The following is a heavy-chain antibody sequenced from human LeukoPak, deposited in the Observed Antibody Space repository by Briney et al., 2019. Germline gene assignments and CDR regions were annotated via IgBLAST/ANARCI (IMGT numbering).Heavy chain of an antibody. V-gene: IGHV1-69*04. Sequence: SVKVSCKASGGTFSSYAISWVRQAPGQGLEWMGRIIPILGIANYAQKFQGRVTITADKSTSTAYMELSSLRSEDTAVYYCARDGGNSRGYSYGYDYWGQGTLVTVSS. CDR1: GGTFSSYA. J-gene: IGHJ4*02. CDR3: ARDGGNSRGYSYGYDY. CDR2: IIPILGIA. D-gene: IGHD5-18*01.